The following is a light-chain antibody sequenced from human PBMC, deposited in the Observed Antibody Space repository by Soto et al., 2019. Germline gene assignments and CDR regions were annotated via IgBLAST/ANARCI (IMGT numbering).Light chain of an antibody. J-gene: IGKJ1*01. CDR3: QQYGSSSWT. CDR2: GAS. V-gene: IGKV3-20*01. Sequence: EIVLTQSPGTLSLSPGERATLSCRASQTVSSSSLAWYQQKPGQAPRLLIRGASSRATGIPDRFSGRGSGTDFTLTISRLEPEDFAVYYCQQYGSSSWTFGQGTKVEIK. CDR1: QTVSSSS.